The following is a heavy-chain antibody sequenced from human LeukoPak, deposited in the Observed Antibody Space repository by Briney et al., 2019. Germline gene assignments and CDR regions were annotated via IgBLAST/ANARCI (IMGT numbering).Heavy chain of an antibody. Sequence: GGSLRLSCAASGFTFNSYTMSWVRQAPGKGLEWVSSIIGSGGLTFYADSVKGRFTISRDNSKNMLYLQMNSLRAEDTAKYYCAKGKAYDNLDWFDPWGQGTLVTVSS. CDR2: IIGSGGLT. J-gene: IGHJ5*02. CDR1: GFTFNSYT. V-gene: IGHV3-23*01. CDR3: AKGKAYDNLDWFDP. D-gene: IGHD3-9*01.